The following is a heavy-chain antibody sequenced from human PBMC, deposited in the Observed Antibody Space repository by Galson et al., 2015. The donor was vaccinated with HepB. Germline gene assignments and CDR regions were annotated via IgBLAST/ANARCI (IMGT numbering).Heavy chain of an antibody. Sequence: SLRLSCAASGFTFSDYYMSWIRQAPGKGLEWVSYISSSSSYTNYADSVKGRFTISRDNAKNSLYLQMNSLRAEDTAVYYCARDQQLEYYYYGMDVWGQGTTVTVSS. CDR1: GFTFSDYY. CDR2: ISSSSSYT. V-gene: IGHV3-11*06. D-gene: IGHD6-13*01. CDR3: ARDQQLEYYYYGMDV. J-gene: IGHJ6*02.